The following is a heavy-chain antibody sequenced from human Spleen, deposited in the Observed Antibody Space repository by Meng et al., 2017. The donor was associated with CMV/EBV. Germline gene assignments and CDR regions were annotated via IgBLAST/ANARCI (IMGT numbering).Heavy chain of an antibody. CDR1: GFTFSSYW. Sequence: GESLKISCVASGFTFSSYWMHWVRQGPGEGLVWVSRITADGTITSYADSVKGRFTISRDNAKNMLYLQMDSLRAEDTAVYYCARDATLPDYWGQGTLVTVSS. J-gene: IGHJ4*02. CDR3: ARDATLPDY. CDR2: ITADGTIT. D-gene: IGHD2-15*01. V-gene: IGHV3-74*01.